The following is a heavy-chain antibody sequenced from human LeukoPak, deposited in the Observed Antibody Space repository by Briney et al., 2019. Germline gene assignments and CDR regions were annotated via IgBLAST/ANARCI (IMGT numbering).Heavy chain of an antibody. CDR1: GFIFNDYF. D-gene: IGHD2-15*01. CDR2: ISTSGSTI. J-gene: IGHJ5*01. Sequence: GGSLRLSCAASGFIFNDYFMSWIRQAPGKGLEWVSYISTSGSTIYYADSVKGRFTISRDNAKNSLYLQMNSLRAEDTAVYYCARDSQYCSGGTCHKFDSWGQGTLVTVSS. CDR3: ARDSQYCSGGTCHKFDS. V-gene: IGHV3-11*04.